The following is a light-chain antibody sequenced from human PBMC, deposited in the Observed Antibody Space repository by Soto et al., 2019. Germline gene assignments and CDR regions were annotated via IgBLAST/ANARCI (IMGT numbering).Light chain of an antibody. CDR3: CSYAGGSAYV. CDR1: SSDVGSFNL. Sequence: QSVLTQPASVSGSPGQSITISCTGTSSDVGSFNLVSWYQQHPGKAPKLMIYEVNKRPSGVSNRFSGSKSGSAASLTISGLQAEDEADYYCCSYAGGSAYVFGIGTKVTVL. CDR2: EVN. J-gene: IGLJ1*01. V-gene: IGLV2-23*02.